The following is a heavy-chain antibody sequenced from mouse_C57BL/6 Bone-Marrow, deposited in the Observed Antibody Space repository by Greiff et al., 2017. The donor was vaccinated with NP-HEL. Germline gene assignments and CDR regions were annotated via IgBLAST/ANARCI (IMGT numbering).Heavy chain of an antibody. V-gene: IGHV3-8*01. Sequence: EVQLVESGPGLAKPSQTLSLTCSITGYSITSDYWNWIRKFPGNKLEYMGYISYSGSTYYNPSLKRRISITRDTSKNQYYLQLNSVTTEDTATYYCARSAAQATYAMDYWGQGTSVTVSS. CDR2: ISYSGST. D-gene: IGHD3-2*02. J-gene: IGHJ4*01. CDR1: GYSITSDY. CDR3: ARSAAQATYAMDY.